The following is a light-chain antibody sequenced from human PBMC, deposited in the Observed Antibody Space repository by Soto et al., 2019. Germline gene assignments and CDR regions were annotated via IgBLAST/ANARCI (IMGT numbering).Light chain of an antibody. Sequence: MVLTQSRGTLSLSRWGRGSLSCRASHNISSSYLAWDQQTPGQAPRALMYGMSRWDTGVPERFRGRGSGTEFTLTIIILETEDFAVYYCQQYGSSAAFGRGTKVDIK. CDR1: HNISSSY. CDR2: GMS. J-gene: IGKJ4*01. V-gene: IGKV3-20*01. CDR3: QQYGSSAA.